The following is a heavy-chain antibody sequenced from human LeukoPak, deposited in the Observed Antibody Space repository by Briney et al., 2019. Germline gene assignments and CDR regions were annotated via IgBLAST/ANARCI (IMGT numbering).Heavy chain of an antibody. CDR2: INTGNGDT. V-gene: IGHV1-3*04. Sequence: ASVKVSCKASGYTFTTYDMHLVRQAPAQRLEWMGWINTGNGDTKYSQKFQGRVTITRDTSASTTYMELSSLRTEDTGVYYCARGRNCTITSCLNWFDPWGQGTLVTVSS. CDR1: GYTFTTYD. J-gene: IGHJ5*02. D-gene: IGHD2-2*01. CDR3: ARGRNCTITSCLNWFDP.